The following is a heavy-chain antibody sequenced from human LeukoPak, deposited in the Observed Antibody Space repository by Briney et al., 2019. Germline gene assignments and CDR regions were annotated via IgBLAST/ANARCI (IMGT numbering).Heavy chain of an antibody. CDR3: AGDRAMSYFDY. CDR1: GFTFSSYG. J-gene: IGHJ4*02. CDR2: IWYDGSNK. V-gene: IGHV3-33*01. Sequence: GGSLRLSCATSGFTFSSYGFHWVRQAPGKGLEWVAFIWYDGSNKYYTDSVKGRFTISRDNSKNTLYLQMNSLRAEDTAVYYCAGDRAMSYFDYWGQGALVTISS. D-gene: IGHD5-18*01.